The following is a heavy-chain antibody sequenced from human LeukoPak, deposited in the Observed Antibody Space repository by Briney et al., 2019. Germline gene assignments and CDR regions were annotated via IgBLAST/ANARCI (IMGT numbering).Heavy chain of an antibody. V-gene: IGHV4-30-2*01. Sequence: PSQTLSLTCTVSGGSISSGGYYWSWIRQPPGKGLEWIGYIYHSGSTYYNPSLKSRVTISVDRSKHQFSLMLSSVTAADTVIYYCARDRREYSSSSGAAFDYWGQGTLVTVSS. CDR3: ARDRREYSSSSGAAFDY. J-gene: IGHJ4*02. D-gene: IGHD6-6*01. CDR1: GGSISSGGYY. CDR2: IYHSGST.